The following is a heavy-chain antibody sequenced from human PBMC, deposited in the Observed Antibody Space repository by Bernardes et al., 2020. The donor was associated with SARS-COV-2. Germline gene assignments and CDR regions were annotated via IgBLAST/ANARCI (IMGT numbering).Heavy chain of an antibody. J-gene: IGHJ6*02. CDR3: ARVAGVLHGYGYYYGMDV. CDR1: GFIFSDYY. CDR2: ISSGSNFR. Sequence: GGSLRLSCAASGFIFSDYYMSWIRQAPGKGLEWVSYISSGSNFRNYAESVKGRFTISRDNAKNSLYLQMNSLRAEDTAVYYCARVAGVLHGYGYYYGMDVWGQGTTVTVSS. D-gene: IGHD5-18*01. V-gene: IGHV3-11*06.